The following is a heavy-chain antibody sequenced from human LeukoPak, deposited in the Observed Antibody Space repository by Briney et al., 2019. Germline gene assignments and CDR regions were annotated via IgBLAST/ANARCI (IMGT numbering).Heavy chain of an antibody. D-gene: IGHD3-22*01. J-gene: IGHJ1*01. CDR3: ARQSKEIIVITDFQH. CDR2: IYYSGNT. V-gene: IGHV4-39*01. CDR1: GGSISSSSYY. Sequence: NPSETLSLTCTVSGGSISSSSYYWGWIRQPPGKGLEWIGSIYYSGNTYYSPSLKSRVTISVDTSKNQFSLKLSSVTAADTAVYYCARQSKEIIVITDFQHWGQGTLVTVSS.